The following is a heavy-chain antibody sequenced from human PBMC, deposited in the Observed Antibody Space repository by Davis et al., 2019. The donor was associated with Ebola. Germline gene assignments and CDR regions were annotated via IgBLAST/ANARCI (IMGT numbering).Heavy chain of an antibody. V-gene: IGHV3-48*02. CDR1: GFTFSSYS. CDR2: ISGSSSTI. CDR3: ARGDSITMIVVSYYFDY. D-gene: IGHD3-22*01. J-gene: IGHJ4*02. Sequence: GGSLRLSCAASGFTFSSYSMNWVRQTPGKGLEWVSYISGSSSTIYYADSVKGRFTISRDNAKNSLYLQMNSLRDEDTAVYYCARGDSITMIVVSYYFDYWGQGTLVTVSS.